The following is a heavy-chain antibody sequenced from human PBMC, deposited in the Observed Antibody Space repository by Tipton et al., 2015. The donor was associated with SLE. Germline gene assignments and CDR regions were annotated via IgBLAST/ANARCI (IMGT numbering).Heavy chain of an antibody. CDR1: DYNFHSYW. D-gene: IGHD1-26*01. V-gene: IGHV5-51*03. CDR2: IYAGDSDT. CDR3: ARGGFSGSYWRFSDR. Sequence: QLVQSGAEVKRPGESLKISCKHPDYNFHSYWIGWVRQTAGKGLEWIGIIYAGDSDTRYSPSFQGQVTISVDKSISTAYLQWSSLKASDSAIYYCARGGFSGSYWRFSDRWGQGTLVTVSS. J-gene: IGHJ5*02.